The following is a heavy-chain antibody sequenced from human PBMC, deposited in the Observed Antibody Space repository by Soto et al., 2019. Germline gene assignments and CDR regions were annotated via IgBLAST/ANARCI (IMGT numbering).Heavy chain of an antibody. V-gene: IGHV1-24*01. D-gene: IGHD3-10*01. CDR3: ATEAGGSGSYYNVILSDPFGRPYYFDY. CDR1: GYTLTELS. Sequence: ASVKVSCKVSGYTLTELSMHWVRQAPGKGLEWMGGFDPEDGETIYAQKFQGRVTMTEDTSTDTAYMELSSLRSEDTAVYYCATEAGGSGSYYNVILSDPFGRPYYFDYWGQGTLVTVSS. J-gene: IGHJ4*02. CDR2: FDPEDGET.